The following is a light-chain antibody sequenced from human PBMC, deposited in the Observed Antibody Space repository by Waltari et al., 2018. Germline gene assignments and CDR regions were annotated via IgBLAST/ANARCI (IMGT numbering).Light chain of an antibody. V-gene: IGKV2-30*01. J-gene: IGKJ1*01. CDR2: KVS. Sequence: EVVMTQFPLSLSVTLGQPASISCRSSQSLVSRDGNTYCNWFQQRPGQSPRRLLYKVSNRDSGVPDRFSGSGAGTDFTLRISRVEAEDVGVYYCMQGTDWPWTFGQGTKVEIK. CDR1: QSLVSRDGNTY. CDR3: MQGTDWPWT.